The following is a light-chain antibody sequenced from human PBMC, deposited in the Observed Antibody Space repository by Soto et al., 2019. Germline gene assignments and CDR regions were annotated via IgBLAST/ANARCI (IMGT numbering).Light chain of an antibody. Sequence: QPVLTQPASVSGSPGQSITISCTGTSSDVGGYNYVSWFQQHPGKAPKLKIYEVSNRPSGVSNRFSGSKSGYTASLTISELQAEDEADYYCTSFTSSSTGVFGGGTKVTVL. CDR2: EVS. CDR1: SSDVGGYNY. CDR3: TSFTSSSTGV. V-gene: IGLV2-14*03. J-gene: IGLJ3*02.